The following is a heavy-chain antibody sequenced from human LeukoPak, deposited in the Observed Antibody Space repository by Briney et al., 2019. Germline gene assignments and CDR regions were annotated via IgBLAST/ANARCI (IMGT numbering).Heavy chain of an antibody. V-gene: IGHV3-30-3*01. CDR1: GFTFSSYA. CDR3: ARGGLAYYYDSSGLSTFDY. D-gene: IGHD3-22*01. J-gene: IGHJ4*02. CDR2: ISYDGSNK. Sequence: PGGSLRLSCAASGFTFSSYAMHWVRQAPGKGLEWVAVISYDGSNKYYADSVKGRFTISRDNSKNTLYLQMNSLRAEDTAVYYCARGGLAYYYDSSGLSTFDYWGQGTLVTVSS.